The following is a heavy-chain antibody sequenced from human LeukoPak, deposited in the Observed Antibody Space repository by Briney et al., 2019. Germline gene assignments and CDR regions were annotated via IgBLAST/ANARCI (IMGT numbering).Heavy chain of an antibody. J-gene: IGHJ6*04. CDR2: ISSSGSTI. V-gene: IGHV3-48*03. CDR3: AELGITMIGGV. CDR1: GFTFSSYE. D-gene: IGHD3-10*02. Sequence: PGGSLRLSCAASGFTFSSYEMNWVRRAPGKGLEWVSCISSSGSTIYYADSVKGRFTISRDNAKNSLYLQMNSLRAEDTAVYYCAELGITMIGGVWGKGTTATISS.